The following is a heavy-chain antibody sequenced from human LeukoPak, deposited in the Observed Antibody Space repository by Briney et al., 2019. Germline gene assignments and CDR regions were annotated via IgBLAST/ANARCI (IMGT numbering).Heavy chain of an antibody. D-gene: IGHD3-22*01. V-gene: IGHV3-48*02. CDR3: ARDRQMDPYYDSSGVGI. Sequence: PGGSLRLSCAASGFTFSSYGMNWVRQAPGKGLEWVSYISSSSSSTIYYADSVKGRFTISRDNAKNSLYLQMNSLRDEDTAVYYCARDRQMDPYYDSSGVGIWGQGTMVTVSS. J-gene: IGHJ3*02. CDR1: GFTFSSYG. CDR2: ISSSSSSTI.